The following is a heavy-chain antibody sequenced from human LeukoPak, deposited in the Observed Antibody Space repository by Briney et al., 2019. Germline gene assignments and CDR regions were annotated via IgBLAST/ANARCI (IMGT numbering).Heavy chain of an antibody. CDR1: GFAISVLA. J-gene: IGHJ5*01. V-gene: IGHV3-23*01. Sequence: PGGSLRCYCAASGFAISVLAMIWLRQPPGKGLEWVSTINANSGTTSYAASVRGRFSISRDNSKNTLYLQLNTLRADDTATYYCAKAISGGLAVTAYCLDLWGQGTLVVVSS. CDR3: AKAISGGLAVTAYCLDL. CDR2: INANSGTT. D-gene: IGHD6-19*01.